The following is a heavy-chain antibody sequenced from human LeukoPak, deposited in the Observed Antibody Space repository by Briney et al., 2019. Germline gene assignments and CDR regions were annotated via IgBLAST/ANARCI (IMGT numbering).Heavy chain of an antibody. Sequence: TETLSLTCTVSGGSISSYYWSWIRQPPGKGLEWIGYIYYSGSTNYNPSLKSRVTLFVDTSKNQFSLKLSSVTAADTAVYYCARDGIAAGHFDYWGQGTLVTVSS. CDR1: GGSISSYY. V-gene: IGHV4-59*12. J-gene: IGHJ4*02. D-gene: IGHD6-13*01. CDR2: IYYSGST. CDR3: ARDGIAAGHFDY.